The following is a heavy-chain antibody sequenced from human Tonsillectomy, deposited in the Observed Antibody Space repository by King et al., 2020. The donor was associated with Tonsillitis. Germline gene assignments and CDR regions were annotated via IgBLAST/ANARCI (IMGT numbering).Heavy chain of an antibody. D-gene: IGHD5-18*01. Sequence: QLVQSGGGLVKPGGSLRLSCAASGFNFSDYYISWNRQAPGKGLEWISYISRSGDTIYYADSVKGRFTISRDNAKKSLYLQMNSLRVDDTAVYYCARGRKQLPLGLDVWGQGTTVTVSS. V-gene: IGHV3-11*01. CDR3: ARGRKQLPLGLDV. J-gene: IGHJ6*02. CDR1: GFNFSDYY. CDR2: ISRSGDTI.